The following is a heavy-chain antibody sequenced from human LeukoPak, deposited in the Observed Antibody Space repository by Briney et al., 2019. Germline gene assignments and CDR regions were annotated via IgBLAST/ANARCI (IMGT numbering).Heavy chain of an antibody. J-gene: IGHJ4*02. Sequence: SETLSLTCAAYGGTFGGYYWSWIRQPPGKGLEWIGEINHSGSTNYYPSLKSRVTISVDTSRNQFSLKLSSVTAADTAVYYCARRGADIVVVVAAKGDYYFDYWGQGTLVTVSS. D-gene: IGHD2-15*01. V-gene: IGHV4-34*01. CDR1: GGTFGGYY. CDR3: ARRGADIVVVVAAKGDYYFDY. CDR2: INHSGST.